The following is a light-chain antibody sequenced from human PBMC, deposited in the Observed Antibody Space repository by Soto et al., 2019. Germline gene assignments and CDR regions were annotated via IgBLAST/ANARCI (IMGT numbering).Light chain of an antibody. V-gene: IGKV1-5*03. Sequence: DIQMTQSPSTLSASVGDRITNTCRARQSSSTWLVWYQQKPGKAPRLLIYTASSLESGVPSRFSGSGSGTEFTLTISSLQPDDFATYYCQQQKSYPRTFGQGTKVDIK. J-gene: IGKJ1*01. CDR2: TAS. CDR3: QQQKSYPRT. CDR1: QSSSTW.